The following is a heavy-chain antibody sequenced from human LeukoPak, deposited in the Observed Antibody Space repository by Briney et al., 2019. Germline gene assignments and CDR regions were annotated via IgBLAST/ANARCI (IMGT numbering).Heavy chain of an antibody. D-gene: IGHD2-8*01. Sequence: PSETLSLTCTVSRGSISSSTYYWSWVRQPPGKGLEWIASIYYTGSTYYNPSLKSRVTISLDMSKNEFSLTMSSATAADTAVYFCTAEKNGSPHYWGQGTQVTVSS. CDR3: TAEKNGSPHY. CDR2: IYYTGST. V-gene: IGHV4-39*07. CDR1: RGSISSSTYY. J-gene: IGHJ4*02.